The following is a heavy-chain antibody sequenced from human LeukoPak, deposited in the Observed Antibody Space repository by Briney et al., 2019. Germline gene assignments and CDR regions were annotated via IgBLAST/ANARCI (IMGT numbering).Heavy chain of an antibody. D-gene: IGHD4-17*01. Sequence: SVKVSCKGSGDIFSKYGISWVRQAPGQGLEWMGRIIPILGIANYAQKFQGRVTITADKAMSTAYMELSSLRSENTAVYYCARTLTTVTSLDAFDIWGQGTMVTVSS. J-gene: IGHJ3*02. CDR2: IIPILGIA. V-gene: IGHV1-69*04. CDR3: ARTLTTVTSLDAFDI. CDR1: GDIFSKYG.